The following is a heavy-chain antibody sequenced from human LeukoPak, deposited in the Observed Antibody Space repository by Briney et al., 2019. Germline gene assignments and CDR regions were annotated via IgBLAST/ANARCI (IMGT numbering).Heavy chain of an antibody. CDR3: AREGRIFGVVIMAYYGMDV. J-gene: IGHJ6*02. V-gene: IGHV1-8*01. D-gene: IGHD3-3*01. Sequence: ASVKVSCKASGYTFTSYDINWVRQAPGQGLEWMGWMNPNSGNTGYAQKFQGRVTMTRNTSISTAYMELSSLRSEDTAVYYCAREGRIFGVVIMAYYGMDVWGQGTTVTISS. CDR1: GYTFTSYD. CDR2: MNPNSGNT.